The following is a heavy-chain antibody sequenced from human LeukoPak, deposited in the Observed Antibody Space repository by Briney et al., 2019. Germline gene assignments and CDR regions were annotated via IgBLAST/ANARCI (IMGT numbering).Heavy chain of an antibody. J-gene: IGHJ4*02. CDR2: IYYSGST. CDR1: GGSISSGDYY. CDR3: GRVLRGETSLHDY. D-gene: IGHD3-10*01. V-gene: IGHV4-30-4*01. Sequence: PSQTLSLTCTVSGGSISSGDYYWSWIRQPPGKGLEWIGYIYYSGSTYYNPSLKSRVTISVDTSKNQFSLKLSSVTAADTAVYYCGRVLRGETSLHDYWGQGTLVTVSS.